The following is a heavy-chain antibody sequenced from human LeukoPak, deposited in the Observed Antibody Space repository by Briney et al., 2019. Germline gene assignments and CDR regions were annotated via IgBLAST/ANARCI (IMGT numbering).Heavy chain of an antibody. CDR2: ISRSSSYI. CDR3: ARDRRLKVFDY. J-gene: IGHJ4*02. CDR1: GFTFSSYS. Sequence: GGSLRLSCAASGFTFSSYSMNWVHQAPGKGLEWVSSISRSSSYIYYADSVKGRFTISRDNAKNSLYLQMNSLRAEDTAVYYCARDRRLKVFDYWGQGTLVTVSS. V-gene: IGHV3-21*01.